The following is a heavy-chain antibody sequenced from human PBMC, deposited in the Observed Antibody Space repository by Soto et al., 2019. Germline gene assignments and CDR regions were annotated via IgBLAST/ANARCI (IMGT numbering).Heavy chain of an antibody. CDR2: IAVGSGYT. CDR3: AADATAWQQMVPSDY. D-gene: IGHD2-8*01. J-gene: IGHJ4*02. V-gene: IGHV1-58*01. CDR1: GFTFTSSA. Sequence: VKVSCRASGFTFTSSAFQWVRQARGQRLEWIGWIAVGSGYTNYAQRFQDRVTLTRDMSTATTYMELSRLTSEDTAIYYCAADATAWQQMVPSDYWGQGTLVTVSS.